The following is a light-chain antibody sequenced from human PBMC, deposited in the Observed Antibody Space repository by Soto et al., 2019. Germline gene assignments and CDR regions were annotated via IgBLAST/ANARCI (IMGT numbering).Light chain of an antibody. V-gene: IGLV1-40*01. J-gene: IGLJ1*01. CDR1: SSNIGAGYD. Sequence: QSALTQPPSVSGAPGQRVTISCTGSSSNIGAGYDVHWYQQLPGTAPKLLIYGNSNRPSGVPDRFSGSKSGTSASLAITGLQAADEDDYYCQSYDSSLSGYVFGTGTKLTVL. CDR3: QSYDSSLSGYV. CDR2: GNS.